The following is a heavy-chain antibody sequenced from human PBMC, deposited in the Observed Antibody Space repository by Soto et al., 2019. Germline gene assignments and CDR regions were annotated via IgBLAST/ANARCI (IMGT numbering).Heavy chain of an antibody. Sequence: QVQLQQSGPGLVNPSGTLSLTCAVSGESVSVTNWWTWVRQSPGKGREWIGEIFHTGVSNYNPSLKSRLTMSVDKSKNQFSLNLTSVTAADTAVYYCSRLPVSQLATTYYYYVMDVWGQGTTVTVS. V-gene: IGHV4-4*02. CDR3: SRLPVSQLATTYYYYVMDV. D-gene: IGHD5-12*01. CDR1: GESVSVTNW. CDR2: IFHTGVS. J-gene: IGHJ6*02.